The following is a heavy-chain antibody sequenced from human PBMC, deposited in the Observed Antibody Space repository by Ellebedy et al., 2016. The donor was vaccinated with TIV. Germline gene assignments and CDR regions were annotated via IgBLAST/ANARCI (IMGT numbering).Heavy chain of an antibody. CDR3: ARVGDFWSGYYSNYFDY. V-gene: IGHV4-59*01. CDR2: IYYSGST. D-gene: IGHD3-3*01. J-gene: IGHJ4*02. CDR1: GGSISSYY. Sequence: SETLSLTXTVSGGSISSYYWSWIRQPPGKGLEWIGYIYYSGSTNYNPSLKSRVTISVDTSKHQFSLKLSSVTAADTAVYYCARVGDFWSGYYSNYFDYWGQGTLVTVSS.